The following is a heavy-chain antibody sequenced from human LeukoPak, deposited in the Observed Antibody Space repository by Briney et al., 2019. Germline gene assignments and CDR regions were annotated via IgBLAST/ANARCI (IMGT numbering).Heavy chain of an antibody. V-gene: IGHV3-48*04. Sequence: GGSLRLSCAASEFRFSDHWMNWVRQAPGKGLEWVSYISSSSDTIYYADSVKGRFTISRDNAKNSLFLQMNSLRAEDTAVYYCASGMRVGPNIWGQGTLVTVSS. CDR1: EFRFSDHW. CDR2: ISSSSDTI. CDR3: ASGMRVGPNI. D-gene: IGHD1-26*01. J-gene: IGHJ4*02.